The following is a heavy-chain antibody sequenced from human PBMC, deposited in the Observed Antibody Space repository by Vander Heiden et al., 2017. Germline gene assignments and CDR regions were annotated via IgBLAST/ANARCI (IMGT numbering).Heavy chain of an antibody. CDR2: ISGPGSAT. J-gene: IGHJ3*02. CDR3: GKAGLVRGSNFHSDAFDM. V-gene: IGHV3-23*01. Sequence: EVRLLESGGGLVQPGGSLRLPCAAPGFPFSSCAMGWVRQTPGKGLEWVSTISGPGSATYYADSGRFTISRDNSENMVFLQMNSLGAEDTAVYYCGKAGLVRGSNFHSDAFDMWGQGTKVTVSS. D-gene: IGHD3-10*01. CDR1: GFPFSSCA.